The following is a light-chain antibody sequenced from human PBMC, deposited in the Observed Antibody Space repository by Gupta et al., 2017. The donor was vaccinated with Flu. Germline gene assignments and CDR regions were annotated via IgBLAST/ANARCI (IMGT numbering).Light chain of an antibody. CDR1: QSISSY. V-gene: IGKV1-39*01. J-gene: IGKJ2*01. CDR3: QQSDSTLRD. Sequence: DIHMTQSPSSLSASVGDRVTITCRARQSISSYLTWYQQKPGKAPKLLIYDASRMESGIPSRFSGSGSGTXFTLTIXRLQPEDFATYYCQQSDSTLRDFGXGTRLEMK. CDR2: DAS.